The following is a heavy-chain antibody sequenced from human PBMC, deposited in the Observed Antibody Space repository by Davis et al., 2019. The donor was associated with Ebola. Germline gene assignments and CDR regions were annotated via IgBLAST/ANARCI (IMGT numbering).Heavy chain of an antibody. CDR1: GYTFTSYG. Sequence: ASVKVSCKASGYTFTSYGISWVRQAPGQGLEWMGWISAYNGNTSYAQKFQGRVTMTRDTSTSTVYMELSSLRSEDTAVYYCARGARLGLQGHYYYGMDVWGQGTTVTVSS. CDR2: ISAYNGNT. CDR3: ARGARLGLQGHYYYGMDV. J-gene: IGHJ6*02. V-gene: IGHV1-18*01. D-gene: IGHD6-25*01.